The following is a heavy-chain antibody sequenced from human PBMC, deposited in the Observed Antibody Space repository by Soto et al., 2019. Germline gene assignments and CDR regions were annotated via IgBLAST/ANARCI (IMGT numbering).Heavy chain of an antibody. V-gene: IGHV4-31*03. J-gene: IGHJ4*02. CDR2: IYYSGST. D-gene: IGHD1-26*01. CDR1: GGSISSGGYY. CDR3: ARDSDANGSYRY. Sequence: SETLSLTCTVSGGSISSGGYYWSWIRQHPGNGLEWIGYIYYSGSTYYNPSLKSRVTISVDTSKNQFSLKLSSVTAADTAMYYCARDSDANGSYRYWGQGTLVTVSS.